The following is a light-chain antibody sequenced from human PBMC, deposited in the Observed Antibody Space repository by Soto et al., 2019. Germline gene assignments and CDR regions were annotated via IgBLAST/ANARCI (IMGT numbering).Light chain of an antibody. CDR1: ASDIGGYNF. V-gene: IGLV2-8*01. CDR2: EVN. CDR3: SAHGGTNPYV. J-gene: IGLJ1*01. Sequence: QSALTQPPSASGSHGQSVAISCTGTASDIGGYNFVSWYQQHPGKAPKLLIYEVNKRPSGVPDRFSGSKSGNTASLTVSGLQAEDEADYYCSAHGGTNPYVFGTGTKVTVL.